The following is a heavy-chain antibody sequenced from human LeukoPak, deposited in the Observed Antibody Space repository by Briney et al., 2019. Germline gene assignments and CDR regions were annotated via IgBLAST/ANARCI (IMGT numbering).Heavy chain of an antibody. V-gene: IGHV3-23*01. CDR3: AKFRGSERTVIDC. D-gene: IGHD1-1*01. Sequence: GGSLRLSCAASGFTFSSYAMSWVRQAPGKGLEWVSGISGSGDSTYYADSVKGRFTISRDNSKNTVDVQLNSLRAEDTAVYYCAKFRGSERTVIDCWGQGTLVTVSS. CDR2: ISGSGDST. CDR1: GFTFSSYA. J-gene: IGHJ4*02.